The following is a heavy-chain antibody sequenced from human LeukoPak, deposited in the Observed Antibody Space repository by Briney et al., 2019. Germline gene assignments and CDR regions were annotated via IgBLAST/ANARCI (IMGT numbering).Heavy chain of an antibody. CDR2: ISSSSTI. J-gene: IGHJ4*02. CDR1: GFTFSSYS. CDR3: ARDNVLRYFDWLLGLDY. V-gene: IGHV3-48*02. Sequence: GGSLRLSCAASGFTFSSYSMDWVRQAPGKGLEWVSYISSSSTIYYADSVKGRFTISRDNAKNSLYLQMNSLRDEDTAVYYCARDNVLRYFDWLLGLDYWGQGTLVTVSS. D-gene: IGHD3-9*01.